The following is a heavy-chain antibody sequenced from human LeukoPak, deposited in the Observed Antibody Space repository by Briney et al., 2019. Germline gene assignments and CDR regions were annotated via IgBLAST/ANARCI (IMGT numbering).Heavy chain of an antibody. J-gene: IGHJ5*02. CDR2: ISGSGGST. D-gene: IGHD3-22*01. Sequence: GGSLRLSCAASGLTVRSNYMSWVRQAPGKGLEWVSAISGSGGSTYYADSVKGRFTISRDNSKNTLYLQMNCLRAEDTAVYYCARDITMIVVVITGWFDPWGQGTLVTVSS. CDR3: ARDITMIVVVITGWFDP. V-gene: IGHV3-23*01. CDR1: GLTVRSNY.